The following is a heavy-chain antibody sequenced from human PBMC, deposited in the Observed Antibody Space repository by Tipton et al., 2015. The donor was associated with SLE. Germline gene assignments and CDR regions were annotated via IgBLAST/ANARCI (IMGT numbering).Heavy chain of an antibody. CDR1: GGSISTFY. V-gene: IGHV4-59*01. CDR2: IFYSDNT. D-gene: IGHD3/OR15-3a*01. CDR3: ARGYTPDDFKL. Sequence: TLSLTCTVSGGSISTFYWTWIRQPPGKGLEWIGYIFYSDNTNYNPSLKSRVTITVDTSKKQFSLELNSVTAAGAAVYYCARGYTPDDFKLGAPATGVTAAS. J-gene: IGHJ3*01.